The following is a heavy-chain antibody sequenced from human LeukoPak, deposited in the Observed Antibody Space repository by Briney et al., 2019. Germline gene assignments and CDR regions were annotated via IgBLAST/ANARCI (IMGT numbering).Heavy chain of an antibody. V-gene: IGHV4-34*01. D-gene: IGHD2-2*01. CDR2: INHSGST. Sequence: SETLSLTCAVYGGSFSGYYWSWIRQPPGKGLEWIGEINHSGSTNYNPSLKSRVTISVDTSKNQFSLKLSSVTAADTAVYYCARDRLVPAAIGTFDYWGQGTLVTVSS. CDR3: ARDRLVPAAIGTFDY. J-gene: IGHJ4*02. CDR1: GGSFSGYY.